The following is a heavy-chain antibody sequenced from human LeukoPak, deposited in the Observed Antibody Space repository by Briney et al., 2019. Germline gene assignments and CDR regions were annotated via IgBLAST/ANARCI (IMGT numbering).Heavy chain of an antibody. J-gene: IGHJ3*02. Sequence: SETLSLTCTVSGGSISSYYWSWIRQPAGKGLEWIGRIYTSGSTNYNPSLKSRVTVSVDKSKNQFSLKLSSVTAADTAVYYCARVATIFGVVTDAFDIWGQGTMVTVSS. CDR3: ARVATIFGVVTDAFDI. CDR2: IYTSGST. V-gene: IGHV4-4*07. D-gene: IGHD3-3*01. CDR1: GGSISSYY.